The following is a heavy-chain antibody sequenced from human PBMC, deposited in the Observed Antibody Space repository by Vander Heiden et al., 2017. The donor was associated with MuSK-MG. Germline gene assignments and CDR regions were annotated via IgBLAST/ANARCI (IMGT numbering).Heavy chain of an antibody. CDR2: INRDGSQK. CDR1: GFTFRNYW. V-gene: IGHV3-7*01. CDR3: ATLVVGAPND. D-gene: IGHD1-26*01. Sequence: EVRLVESGGDTVTPGGSLRLSCAASGFTFRNYWMSWIRQAPGKGLEFVANINRDGSQKYYVDSVEGRFTISRDNAKDSLYLQMNSLRAEDTAVFYCATLVVGAPNDWGQGTLVTVSS. J-gene: IGHJ4*02.